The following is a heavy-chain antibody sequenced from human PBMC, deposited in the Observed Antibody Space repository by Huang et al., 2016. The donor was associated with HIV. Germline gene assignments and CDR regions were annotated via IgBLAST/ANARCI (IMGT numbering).Heavy chain of an antibody. Sequence: QVQLQQWGAGLLKPSETLSLTCAVYGGSFSGYSWNWIRQSPGKGLEWIEKINHSGSTDYNPSLKSRVTISMDTSKNQFSLKVNSVTAADTAIYYCAREVMITFGGPFDPWGHGNLVTVSS. J-gene: IGHJ5*02. CDR1: GGSFSGYS. CDR2: INHSGST. V-gene: IGHV4-34*01. D-gene: IGHD3-16*01. CDR3: AREVMITFGGPFDP.